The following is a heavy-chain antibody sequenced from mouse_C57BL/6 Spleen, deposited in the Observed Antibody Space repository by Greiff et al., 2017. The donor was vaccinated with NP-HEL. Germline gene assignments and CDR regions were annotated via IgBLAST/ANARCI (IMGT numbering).Heavy chain of an antibody. CDR1: GYSFTGYY. J-gene: IGHJ3*01. D-gene: IGHD2-5*01. CDR2: INPSTGGT. CDR3: ARWYSNYAY. Sequence: EVQLQQSGPELVKPGASVKISCKASGYSFTGYYMNWVKQSPEKSLEWIGEINPSTGGTTYNQKFKAKATLTVDKSSSTAYMQLKSLTSEDSAVYYCARWYSNYAYWGQGTLVTVSA. V-gene: IGHV1-42*01.